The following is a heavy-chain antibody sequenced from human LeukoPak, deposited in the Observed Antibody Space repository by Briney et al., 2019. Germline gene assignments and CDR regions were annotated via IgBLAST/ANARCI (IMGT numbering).Heavy chain of an antibody. CDR1: GFTFSSYG. Sequence: QPGGSLRLSCAASGFTFSSYGMHWVRQAPGKGLEWVAVISYDGSNKYYADSVRGRFTISRDNYKNTLYLQMNSLRAEDTAVYYCAKHLEDWGQGTLVTVSS. CDR2: ISYDGSNK. D-gene: IGHD3-3*01. J-gene: IGHJ4*02. V-gene: IGHV3-30*18. CDR3: AKHLED.